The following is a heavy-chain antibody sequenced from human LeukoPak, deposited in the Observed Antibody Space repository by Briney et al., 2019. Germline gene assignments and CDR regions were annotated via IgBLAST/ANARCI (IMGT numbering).Heavy chain of an antibody. CDR1: GFTFDDYT. V-gene: IGHV3-43*01. Sequence: GGSLRLSCAASGFTFDDYTMHWVRQAPGKGLEWVSLISWDGGSTYYADSVKGRFTISRDNSKNSLYLQMNSLRTEDTALYYCAKAREYSSGWYGGYFFDYWGQGTLVTVSS. D-gene: IGHD6-19*01. CDR3: AKAREYSSGWYGGYFFDY. CDR2: ISWDGGST. J-gene: IGHJ4*02.